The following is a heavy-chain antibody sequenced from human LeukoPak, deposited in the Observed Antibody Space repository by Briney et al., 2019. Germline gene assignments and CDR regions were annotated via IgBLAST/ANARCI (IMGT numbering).Heavy chain of an antibody. CDR1: GGSISSYY. J-gene: IGHJ6*02. V-gene: IGHV4-4*07. CDR3: ARDLIGYYGSGSYDNPYYYYGMDV. D-gene: IGHD3-10*01. Sequence: SETLSLTCTVSGGSISSYYWSWIRQPAGKGLEWIGRIYTSGSTNYNPSLKSRVTMSVDMSKNQFSLKLSSVTAADTAVYYCARDLIGYYGSGSYDNPYYYYGMDVWGQGTTVTVSS. CDR2: IYTSGST.